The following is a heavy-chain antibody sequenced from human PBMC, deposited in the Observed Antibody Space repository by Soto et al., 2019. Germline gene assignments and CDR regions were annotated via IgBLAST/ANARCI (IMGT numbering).Heavy chain of an antibody. D-gene: IGHD3-10*01. J-gene: IGHJ4*02. CDR2: MNPDSGNT. Sequence: QVQLVQSGAEVRTPGASVKVSCKASGYTFTSYDINWVRQATGQGPEWMGWMNPDSGNTGYVQKFRGRVTMTRNPAISTAYMELSSLRSEDTAVYYCARSVGGSNVNFDYWGQGTLVTVSS. CDR3: ARSVGGSNVNFDY. CDR1: GYTFTSYD. V-gene: IGHV1-8*01.